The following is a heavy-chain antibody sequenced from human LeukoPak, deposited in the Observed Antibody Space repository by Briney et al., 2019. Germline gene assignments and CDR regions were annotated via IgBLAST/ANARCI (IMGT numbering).Heavy chain of an antibody. V-gene: IGHV3-23*01. CDR2: ISGSGGST. CDR1: GFTFSSYA. CDR3: AREGYCSSTSCYGSFDY. D-gene: IGHD2-2*01. Sequence: PGRSLRLSCAASGFTFSSYAMSWVRQAPGKGLEWVSAISGSGGSTYYADSVKGRFTISRDNAKNSLYLQMNSLRAEDTAVYYCAREGYCSSTSCYGSFDYWGQGTLVTVSS. J-gene: IGHJ4*02.